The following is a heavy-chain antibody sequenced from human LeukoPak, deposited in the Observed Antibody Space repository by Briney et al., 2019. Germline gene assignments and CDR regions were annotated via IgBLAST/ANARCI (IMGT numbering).Heavy chain of an antibody. D-gene: IGHD6-19*01. J-gene: IGHJ6*03. CDR1: GFTVSSIY. V-gene: IGHV3-53*01. CDR2: IYSGGST. Sequence: GGSLRLSCAASGFTVSSIYMSWVRQAPGKGQEWVSVIYSGGSTYYADSVKGRFTISRDNSKNTLYLQMNSLRAEDTAVYYCARAVAGRYYYYYMDVWGKGTTVTISS. CDR3: ARAVAGRYYYYYMDV.